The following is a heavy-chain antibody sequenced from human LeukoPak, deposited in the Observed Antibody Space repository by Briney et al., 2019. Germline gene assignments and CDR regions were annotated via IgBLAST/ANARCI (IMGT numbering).Heavy chain of an antibody. D-gene: IGHD6-13*01. CDR1: SGSFSGYY. CDR3: ARRSSWTNYEYFQH. CDR2: INHSGST. Sequence: PSETLSLACAVYSGSFSGYYWSWIRQPPGKGLEWIGEINHSGSTNYNPSLKSRVTISVDTSKNQFSLKLSSVTAADTAVYYCARRSSWTNYEYFQHWGQGTLVTVSS. V-gene: IGHV4-34*01. J-gene: IGHJ1*01.